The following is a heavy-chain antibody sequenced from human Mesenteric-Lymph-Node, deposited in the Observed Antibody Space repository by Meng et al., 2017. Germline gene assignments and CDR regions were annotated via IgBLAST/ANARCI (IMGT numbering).Heavy chain of an antibody. Sequence: QVQLVQSGAELKKPGASAKVSCQASGYTFTSYGIHWVHQAPGQGLEWMGWINGGNDKRKYSQKCQGRVTITRDTSASTAYMEVSSLRDEDTAVYYCARDRPYFDSNWFDPWGQGTLVTVSS. D-gene: IGHD3-9*01. CDR2: INGGNDKR. J-gene: IGHJ5*02. CDR1: GYTFTSYG. CDR3: ARDRPYFDSNWFDP. V-gene: IGHV1-3*01.